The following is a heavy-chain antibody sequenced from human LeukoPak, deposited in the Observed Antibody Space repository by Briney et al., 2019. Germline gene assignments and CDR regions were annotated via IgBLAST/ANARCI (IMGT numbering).Heavy chain of an antibody. CDR3: ARHSGSGYYSYFYTMDV. Sequence: SETLSLTCAVSGGSISSSTYYWGWIRQPPGKGLEWIGCIYETGNTYYKPSLKSRVTISVDTSKNQLSLKLTSVTAADTAVYYCARHSGSGYYSYFYTMDVWGQGATVAVSS. CDR1: GGSISSSTYY. D-gene: IGHD2-15*01. CDR2: IYETGNT. V-gene: IGHV4-39*01. J-gene: IGHJ6*02.